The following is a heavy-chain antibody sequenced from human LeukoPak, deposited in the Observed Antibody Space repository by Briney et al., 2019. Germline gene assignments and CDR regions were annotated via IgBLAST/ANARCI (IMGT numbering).Heavy chain of an antibody. CDR2: INRDGRST. CDR1: GFTFSSYW. D-gene: IGHD2-21*01. Sequence: PGGSLRLSCAASGFTFSSYWMHWVRQAPGKGLVWVSRINRDGRSTSYPDSVKGRFTISRDNAKNTLYLQMNSLRAEDTAVYYCVRDVWGDRDSYFDYWGQGTLVTVSS. J-gene: IGHJ4*02. CDR3: VRDVWGDRDSYFDY. V-gene: IGHV3-74*01.